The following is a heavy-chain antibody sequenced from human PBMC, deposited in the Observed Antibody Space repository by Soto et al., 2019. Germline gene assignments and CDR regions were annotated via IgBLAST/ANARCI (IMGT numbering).Heavy chain of an antibody. J-gene: IGHJ4*02. V-gene: IGHV1-24*01. CDR3: ATSADESYEAIIY. CDR2: FDPEDGET. D-gene: IGHD5-12*01. Sequence: GASVKVSCKVSGYTLTELSMHWVRQAPGKGLEWMGGFDPEDGETIYAQKFQGRVTMTEDTSTDTAYMELSSLRSDDTAVYYCATSADESYEAIIYWGQGTLVTVSS. CDR1: GYTLTELS.